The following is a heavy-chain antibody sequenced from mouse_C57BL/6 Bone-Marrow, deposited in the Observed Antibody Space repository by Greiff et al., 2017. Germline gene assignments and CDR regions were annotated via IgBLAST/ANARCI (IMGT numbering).Heavy chain of an antibody. CDR1: GFSLSTFGLG. J-gene: IGHJ2*01. CDR3: ARIAGGPGYFAY. V-gene: IGHV8-8*01. Sequence: QVTLKVCGPGILQPSQTLSLTCSFSGFSLSTFGLGVGWIGQPSGKGLEWLAPIWWDADKYSTPALKGRPTFPKDTSNNQVFLKIANVDTADTATYYCARIAGGPGYFAYWGQGTTLTVSS. CDR2: IWWDADK.